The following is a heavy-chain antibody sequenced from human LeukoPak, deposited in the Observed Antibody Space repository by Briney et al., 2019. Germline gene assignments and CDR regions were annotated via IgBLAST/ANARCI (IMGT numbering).Heavy chain of an antibody. CDR3: ARSYSGSYSSAYFDY. D-gene: IGHD3-10*01. J-gene: IGHJ4*02. Sequence: PSETLSLTCTVSGGSISSYYWSWIRQPPGKGLEWIGYIYYSGNTNYNPSLKSRVTISVDTSKNQFSLKLSSVTAADTAVYYCARSYSGSYSSAYFDYWGQGTLVTVSS. V-gene: IGHV4-59*01. CDR2: IYYSGNT. CDR1: GGSISSYY.